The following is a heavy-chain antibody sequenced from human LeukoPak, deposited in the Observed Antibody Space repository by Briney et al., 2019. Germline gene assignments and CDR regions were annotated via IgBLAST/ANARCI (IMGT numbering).Heavy chain of an antibody. CDR1: GDSISSSNYY. V-gene: IGHV4-39*07. D-gene: IGHD3-10*01. CDR2: MYYSGST. J-gene: IGHJ4*02. Sequence: PSETLSLTCTVSGDSISSSNYYWGWIRQPPGKGLEWIGSMYYSGSTYYNPSFKSRVTISVDTSKNQFSLKLSSVTAADTAVYYCARGTGAGESDDYWGQGTLVTVSS. CDR3: ARGTGAGESDDY.